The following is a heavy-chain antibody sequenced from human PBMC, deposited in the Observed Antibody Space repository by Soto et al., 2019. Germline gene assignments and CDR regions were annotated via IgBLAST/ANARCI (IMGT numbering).Heavy chain of an antibody. CDR3: AKDSDFWSGYPSDLPGRYYYYGMDV. J-gene: IGHJ6*02. CDR2: ISYDGSNK. CDR1: GFTFSSYG. D-gene: IGHD3-3*01. Sequence: GGSLRLSCAASGFTFSSYGMHWVRQAPGKGLEWVAVISYDGSNKYYADSVKGRFTISRDNSKNTLYLQMNSLRAEDTAVYYCAKDSDFWSGYPSDLPGRYYYYGMDVWGQGTTVTVSS. V-gene: IGHV3-30*18.